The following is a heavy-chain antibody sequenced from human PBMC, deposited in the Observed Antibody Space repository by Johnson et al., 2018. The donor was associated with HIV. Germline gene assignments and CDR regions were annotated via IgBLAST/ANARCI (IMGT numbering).Heavy chain of an antibody. J-gene: IGHJ3*02. CDR3: ARAGQAVAAPREGAFDI. D-gene: IGHD6-19*01. CDR1: GFTFSSYG. V-gene: IGHV3-30*03. CDR2: ISYDGSHK. Sequence: VQLVESGGGVVQPGRSLRLSCAASGFTFSSYGMHWVRQAPGKGLEWVAVISYDGSHKYYADSVKGRFTISRDNSKNTLYLQMNSLRVEDTAVYYCARAGQAVAAPREGAFDIWGQGTMVTVSS.